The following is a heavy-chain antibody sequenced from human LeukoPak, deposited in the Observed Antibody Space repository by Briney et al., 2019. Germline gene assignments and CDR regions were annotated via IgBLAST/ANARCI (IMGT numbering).Heavy chain of an antibody. CDR3: ARVSMGRTSTRTGFYY. J-gene: IGHJ4*02. V-gene: IGHV1-18*01. CDR2: ISTFNGHT. Sequence: ASVKVSCKASGYTFTTYGISWVRQAPGHGLEWMGWISTFNGHTNYAQSRQDRVTMTTDTSTSTVYMELSSLISDDTAVYYCARVSMGRTSTRTGFYYWGQGTLVTVSS. D-gene: IGHD3/OR15-3a*01. CDR1: GYTFTTYG.